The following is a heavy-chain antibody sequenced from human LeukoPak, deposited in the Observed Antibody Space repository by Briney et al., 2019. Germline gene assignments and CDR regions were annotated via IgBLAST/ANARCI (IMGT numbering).Heavy chain of an antibody. J-gene: IGHJ4*02. CDR2: IRYDGSNK. V-gene: IGHV3-30*02. CDR3: AKDRGDIVVVPTYFDY. D-gene: IGHD2-2*01. CDR1: GFTFSSYG. Sequence: GGSLRLSCAASGFTFSSYGMHWVRQAPGKGLEWVAFIRYDGSNKYYADSVKGRFTISRDNSKNTLYLQMNSLRAEDTAVYYCAKDRGDIVVVPTYFDYWGQGTLVTVSS.